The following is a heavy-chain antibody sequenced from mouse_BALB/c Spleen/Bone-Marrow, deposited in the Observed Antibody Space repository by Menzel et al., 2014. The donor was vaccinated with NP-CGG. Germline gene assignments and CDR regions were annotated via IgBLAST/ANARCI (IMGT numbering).Heavy chain of an antibody. J-gene: IGHJ4*01. CDR1: GYTFSSYW. Sequence: QVQLKQSGAELMKPGASVKISCKATGYTFSSYWLEWVIQRPGHGLEWIGEILPGSGSFNYNEKFKGKATFTADTSSNIAYMQLSRLTSEDSAIYYCARWHYGNYYYAMEYWGQGTSVPVSS. D-gene: IGHD2-1*01. V-gene: IGHV1-9*01. CDR2: ILPGSGSF. CDR3: ARWHYGNYYYAMEY.